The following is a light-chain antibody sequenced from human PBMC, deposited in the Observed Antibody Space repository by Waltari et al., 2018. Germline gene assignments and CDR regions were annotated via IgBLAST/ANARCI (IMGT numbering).Light chain of an antibody. J-gene: IGKJ1*01. Sequence: DIQLTQSPSSLSASVGDRVTITCRASQSIGTYLNWYQHKPGRAPKLLIYAASTLQGGVPARFSGSGSETQFTPAISSLQREDFATYYFKQSFTTPRTFGQGTKVEIK. CDR3: KQSFTTPRT. V-gene: IGKV1-39*01. CDR1: QSIGTY. CDR2: AAS.